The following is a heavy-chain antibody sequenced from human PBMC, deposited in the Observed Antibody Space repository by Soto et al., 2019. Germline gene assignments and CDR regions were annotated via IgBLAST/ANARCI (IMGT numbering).Heavy chain of an antibody. CDR3: ARGGYYFYYGMDV. Sequence: QVQLQESGPGLVKPSQTLSLTCTVSGGSISSGGYYWSWIRQHPGKGPEWMGYIYYSGSTYYNPSLRSRVSLSMDTSKNQFSLKLNSVTAADTAVYYCARGGYYFYYGMDVWGQGTTVTVSS. D-gene: IGHD3-16*01. V-gene: IGHV4-31*03. J-gene: IGHJ6*02. CDR1: GGSISSGGYY. CDR2: IYYSGST.